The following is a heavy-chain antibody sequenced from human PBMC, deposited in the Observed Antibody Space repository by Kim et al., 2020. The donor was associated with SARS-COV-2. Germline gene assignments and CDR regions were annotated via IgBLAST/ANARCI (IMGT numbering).Heavy chain of an antibody. CDR3: ARDQSPMVRGQYYYYGMDV. D-gene: IGHD3-10*01. Sequence: GGSLRLSCAASGFTVSSNYMSWVRQAPGKGLEWVSVIYSGGSTYYADSVKGRFTISRDNSKNTLYLQMNSLRAEDTAVYYCARDQSPMVRGQYYYYGMDVWGQGTTVTVSS. CDR2: IYSGGST. CDR1: GFTVSSNY. V-gene: IGHV3-66*02. J-gene: IGHJ6*02.